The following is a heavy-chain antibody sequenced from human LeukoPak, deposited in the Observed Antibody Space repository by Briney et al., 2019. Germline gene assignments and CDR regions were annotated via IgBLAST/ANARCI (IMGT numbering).Heavy chain of an antibody. V-gene: IGHV3-7*05. J-gene: IGHJ4*02. D-gene: IGHD1-1*01. Sequence: GGSLRLSCAVSGFTFRTYWMNWARQAPGKGLEWVANIKQDKGEKHYVDSVKGRFTISSDNAKNSLYLQMNSLRAEDAAVYYCSGKGYWGQGALVTVSS. CDR1: GFTFRTYW. CDR2: IKQDKGEK. CDR3: SGKGY.